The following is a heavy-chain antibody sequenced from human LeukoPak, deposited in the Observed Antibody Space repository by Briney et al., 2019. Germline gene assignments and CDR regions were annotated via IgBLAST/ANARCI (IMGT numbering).Heavy chain of an antibody. D-gene: IGHD3-22*01. V-gene: IGHV3-30-3*01. CDR3: ASPPAAYYYDSSGPLDY. Sequence: GGSLRLSCAASGFTFSNYAMHWVRQAPGKGLEWVAVISYDGSNQLYADSVKGRFTISRDNSKITLFLQMNSLRAEDTAVYHCASPPAAYYYDSSGPLDYWGQGTLVTVSS. CDR1: GFTFSNYA. J-gene: IGHJ4*02. CDR2: ISYDGSNQ.